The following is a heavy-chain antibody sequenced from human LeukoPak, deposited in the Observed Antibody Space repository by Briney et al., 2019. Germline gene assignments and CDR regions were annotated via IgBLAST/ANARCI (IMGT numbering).Heavy chain of an antibody. J-gene: IGHJ4*02. CDR1: GFTFSNYW. CDR3: ARDLMGIAYRGAFYY. V-gene: IGHV3-7*01. D-gene: IGHD6-13*01. CDR2: IRQDGSEK. Sequence: GGSLRLSCAASGFTFSNYWMTWVRQAPGKGLEWVANIRQDGSEKYYVDSVKGRFSISRDNAKESLYLQMNSLRAEDTAVYYCARDLMGIAYRGAFYYWGQGTLVTVSS.